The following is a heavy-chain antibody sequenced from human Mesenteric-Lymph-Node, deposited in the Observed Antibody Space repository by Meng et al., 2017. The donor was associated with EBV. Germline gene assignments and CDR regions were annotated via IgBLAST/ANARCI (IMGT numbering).Heavy chain of an antibody. Sequence: LQLQESGAGLVKPSQTLSLTCTAAGGSVNSGSYSWSWIRQSPEKGLEWIGYVHHSGITYYNPSLETRVIISLERSKNQFSLKLTSVTAADTAVYYCAGGDYVNQFNYWGQGTLVTVSS. CDR1: GGSVNSGSYS. J-gene: IGHJ4*02. V-gene: IGHV4-30-2*06. CDR2: VHHSGIT. CDR3: AGGDYVNQFNY. D-gene: IGHD4-17*01.